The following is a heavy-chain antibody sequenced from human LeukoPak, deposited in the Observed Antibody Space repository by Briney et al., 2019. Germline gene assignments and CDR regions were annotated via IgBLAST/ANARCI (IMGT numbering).Heavy chain of an antibody. CDR3: ARGSYQFDY. CDR1: EFTFSTYW. J-gene: IGHJ4*02. V-gene: IGHV3-7*01. Sequence: PGGSLRLSCAAPEFTFSTYWMHWVRQAPGKGLEWVAKTKQDGSEKYYVDSVKGRFTISRDNAKNSPYLQMSSLRAEDTAVYYCARGSYQFDYWGQGTLVTVSS. D-gene: IGHD2-2*01. CDR2: TKQDGSEK.